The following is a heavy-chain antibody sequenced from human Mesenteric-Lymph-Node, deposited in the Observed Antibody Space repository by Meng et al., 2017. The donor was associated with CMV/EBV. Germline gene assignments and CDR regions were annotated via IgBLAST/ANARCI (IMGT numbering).Heavy chain of an antibody. V-gene: IGHV3-13*01. CDR3: AKTQVSGYDQYYYYYYGMDV. Sequence: LSLTCAASGFTFSSYDMHWVRQATGKGLEWVSAIGTAGDTYYPGSVKGRFTISRENAKNSLYLQMNSLRAGDTAVYYCAKTQVSGYDQYYYYYYGMDVWGQGTTVTVSS. CDR2: IGTAGDT. J-gene: IGHJ6*02. D-gene: IGHD5-12*01. CDR1: GFTFSSYD.